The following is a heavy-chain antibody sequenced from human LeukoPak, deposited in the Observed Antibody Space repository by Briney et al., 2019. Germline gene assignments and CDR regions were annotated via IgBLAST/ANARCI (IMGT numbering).Heavy chain of an antibody. CDR2: ISGSGGST. V-gene: IGHV3-23*01. CDR3: ASGITLLRGVMDF. D-gene: IGHD3-10*01. CDR1: GFTFSNCP. Sequence: PGGSLRLSCAASGFTFSNCPMTWVRQAPGKGLEWVSSISGSGGSTYYADSVKGRFTISRDNSKNTLYLQMNSLRAKDTAVYYCASGITLLRGVMDFWGQGTLVTVSS. J-gene: IGHJ4*02.